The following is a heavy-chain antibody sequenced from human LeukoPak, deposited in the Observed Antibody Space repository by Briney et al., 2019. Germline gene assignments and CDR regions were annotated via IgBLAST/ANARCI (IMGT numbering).Heavy chain of an antibody. J-gene: IGHJ4*02. D-gene: IGHD3-10*01. CDR2: INPDGSIT. CDR3: ARDRGHYLDY. CDR1: GFTFSSYW. Sequence: GGSLRLSCVASGFTFSSYWMHWVRQAPGEGLVWVSRINPDGSITNYADSVKGRFTISRDNAKNTLHLQMNSLRGEDTAVYYCARDRGHYLDYWGQGTLVTVSS. V-gene: IGHV3-74*01.